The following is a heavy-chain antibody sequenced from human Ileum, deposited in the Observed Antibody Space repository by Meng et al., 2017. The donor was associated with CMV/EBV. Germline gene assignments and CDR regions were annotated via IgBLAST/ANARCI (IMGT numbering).Heavy chain of an antibody. CDR3: LYSGNEWCYGY. CDR2: VKSGGTI. CDR1: GFTLRNDW. V-gene: IGHV3-15*01. Sequence: EVQLVGAGVGLGKPGGSLRLCCAGSGFTLRNDWMSWVRQVPGKGLEWVGRVKSGGTIDYAVPVKGRFTISRDDAKNTMYLQINSLKTEDTARYYCLYSGNEWCYGYWGQGTLVTVSS. D-gene: IGHD5-12*01. J-gene: IGHJ4*02.